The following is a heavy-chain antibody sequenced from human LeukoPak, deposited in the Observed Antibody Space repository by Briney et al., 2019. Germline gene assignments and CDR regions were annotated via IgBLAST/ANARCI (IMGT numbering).Heavy chain of an antibody. CDR3: ARRHYYDSRGYYYPPPPRGWFDP. Sequence: SETLSLTCTVSGGSISSSSYYWGWIRQPPGKGLEWIGSIYYSGSTYYNPSLKSRVTISVDTSKNQFSLKLSPVTAADTAVYYCARRHYYDSRGYYYPPPPRGWFDPWGQGTLVTVSS. V-gene: IGHV4-39*01. CDR2: IYYSGST. CDR1: GGSISSSSYY. D-gene: IGHD3-22*01. J-gene: IGHJ5*02.